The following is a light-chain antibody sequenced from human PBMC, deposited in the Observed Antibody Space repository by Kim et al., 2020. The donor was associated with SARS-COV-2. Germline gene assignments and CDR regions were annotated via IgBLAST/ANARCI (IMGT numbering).Light chain of an antibody. CDR2: GAS. V-gene: IGKV3-20*01. Sequence: APGERATLSCRASQSVGNTYLAWYQQKPGQPPRLLIYGASTRATGILDRFSGSGSGTDFILTISGLEPEDFAVYYCQQYGTSPRTFGQGTKVDIK. CDR3: QQYGTSPRT. CDR1: QSVGNTY. J-gene: IGKJ1*01.